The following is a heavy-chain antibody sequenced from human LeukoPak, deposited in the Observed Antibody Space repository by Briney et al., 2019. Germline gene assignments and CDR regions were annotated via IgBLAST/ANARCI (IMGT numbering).Heavy chain of an antibody. J-gene: IGHJ4*02. D-gene: IGHD6-19*01. V-gene: IGHV3-15*01. CDR2: IKSKTDGGTT. CDR1: GFIFSNAW. CDR3: ATSSGWTGTFDY. Sequence: PGGTLRLSCAASGFIFSNAWVAWVRQAPGKGLEWVVRIKSKTDGGTTDYAAPVKGRFTISRDDSKNTLYLQMNSLKTEDTAVYFCATSSGWTGTFDYWGQGTLVTVSS.